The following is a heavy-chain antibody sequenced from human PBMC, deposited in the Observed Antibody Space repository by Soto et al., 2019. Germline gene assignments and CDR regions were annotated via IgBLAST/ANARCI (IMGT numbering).Heavy chain of an antibody. CDR3: ARARIGGIAAAGIPPYFDY. V-gene: IGHV4-59*01. CDR1: GGSISSYY. Sequence: ASETLSLTCTVSGGSISSYYWSWIRQPPGKGLEWIGYIYYSGSTNYNPSLKSRVTISVDTSKNQFSLKLSSVTAADTAVYYCARARIGGIAAAGIPPYFDYWGQGTLVTVSS. J-gene: IGHJ4*02. D-gene: IGHD6-13*01. CDR2: IYYSGST.